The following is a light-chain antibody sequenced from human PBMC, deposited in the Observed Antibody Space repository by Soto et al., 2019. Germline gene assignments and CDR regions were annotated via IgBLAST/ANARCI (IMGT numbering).Light chain of an antibody. CDR3: QQYNNWPIT. CDR1: HSVSSN. V-gene: IGKV3-15*01. J-gene: IGKJ5*01. CDR2: GAS. Sequence: IVMTQSPSTLSVSPGERATLSCRASHSVSSNLAWYQQKPGQPPRLLIYGASTRATGIPARFSGSGSGTEFTLTISSLQSEDFAVYYCQQYNNWPITFGQGTRLEIK.